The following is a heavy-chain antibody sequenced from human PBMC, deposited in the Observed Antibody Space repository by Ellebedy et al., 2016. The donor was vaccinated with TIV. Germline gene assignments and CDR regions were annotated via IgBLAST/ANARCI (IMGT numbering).Heavy chain of an antibody. D-gene: IGHD3-22*01. CDR3: AADYNYDRSGYLGY. CDR2: ISPEGSTK. J-gene: IGHJ4*02. Sequence: PGGSLRLSCVASGFTFSIYAIHWVRQAPGKGLEWVAVISPEGSTKYYGDSVKGRLTISRDNSKNTVYVQMNSLRAEDTAVYFCAADYNYDRSGYLGYWGQGTLVTVSS. V-gene: IGHV3-30*04. CDR1: GFTFSIYA.